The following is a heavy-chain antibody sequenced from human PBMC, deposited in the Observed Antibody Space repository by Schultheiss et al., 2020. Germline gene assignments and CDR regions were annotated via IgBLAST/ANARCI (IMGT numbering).Heavy chain of an antibody. V-gene: IGHV4-61*02. CDR2: IYTSGST. CDR1: GGSISSGSYY. Sequence: SQTLSLTCTVSGGSISSGSYYWSWIRQPAGKGLEWIGRIYTSGSTNYNPSLKSRVTISVDTSKNQFSLKLSSVTAADTAVYYCASRVLYYYDSSGPWAVYGMDVWGQGTTVTVSS. J-gene: IGHJ6*02. CDR3: ASRVLYYYDSSGPWAVYGMDV. D-gene: IGHD3-22*01.